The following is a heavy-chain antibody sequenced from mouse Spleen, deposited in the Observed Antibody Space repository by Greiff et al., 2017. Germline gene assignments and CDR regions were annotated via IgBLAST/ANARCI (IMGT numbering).Heavy chain of an antibody. J-gene: IGHJ3*01. CDR2: INPNNGGT. CDR1: GYTFTDYY. CDR3: ARDYGPFGY. V-gene: IGHV1-26*01. D-gene: IGHD1-2*01. Sequence: VQLQQSGPELVKPGASVKISCKASGYTFTDYYMNWVKQSPGKSLEWIGDINPNNGGTSYNQKFKGKATLTVDKSSSTAYMELRSLTSEDSAVYFWARDYGPFGYWGQGTLVTVSA.